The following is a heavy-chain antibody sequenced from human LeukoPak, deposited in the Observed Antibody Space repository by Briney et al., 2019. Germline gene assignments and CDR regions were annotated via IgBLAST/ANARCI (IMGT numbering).Heavy chain of an antibody. J-gene: IGHJ3*02. V-gene: IGHV3-23*01. CDR1: GFAFNSYA. CDR3: ATPYSGSYLPLPPDAFDI. Sequence: PGGSLRLSCVASGFAFNSYAMSWVRQAPGKGLEWVSAISGSGGSTYYADSVKGRFAISRDNSKNTLYLQMNSLRAEDTAVYYCATPYSGSYLPLPPDAFDIWGQGTMVTVSS. D-gene: IGHD1-26*01. CDR2: ISGSGGST.